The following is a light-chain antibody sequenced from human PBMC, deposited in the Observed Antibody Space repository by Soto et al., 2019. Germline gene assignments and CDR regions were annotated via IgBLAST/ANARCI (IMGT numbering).Light chain of an antibody. CDR2: RAS. Sequence: IVMTQSPATLSVSPGERATLSCRASQSINSNLAWYPQKPGQAPRLLMFRASIRATGFPARFSGSGSGTEFNITISSLQSEDSAIYYCQQYNNWPRATFGGGTKVDIK. CDR1: QSINSN. J-gene: IGKJ4*01. CDR3: QQYNNWPRAT. V-gene: IGKV3-15*01.